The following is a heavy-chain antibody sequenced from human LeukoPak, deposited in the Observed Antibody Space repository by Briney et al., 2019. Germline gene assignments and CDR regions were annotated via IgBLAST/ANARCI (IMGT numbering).Heavy chain of an antibody. V-gene: IGHV4-39*07. CDR2: IYYSGST. J-gene: IGHJ4*02. Sequence: PSETLSLTCTVSGGSLSSSSYYWGWIRQPPGKGLEWIGTIYYSGSTYYNPSLKSRVTISVDTSKNQFSLKLSSVTAADTAVYYCARGRRRDGYNLGVHFDYWGQGTLVTVSS. CDR3: ARGRRRDGYNLGVHFDY. D-gene: IGHD5-24*01. CDR1: GGSLSSSSYY.